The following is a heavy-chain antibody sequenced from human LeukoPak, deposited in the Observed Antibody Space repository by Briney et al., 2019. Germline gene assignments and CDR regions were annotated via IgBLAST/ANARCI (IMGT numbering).Heavy chain of an antibody. Sequence: GGSLRLSCAASGFTLSSYWMHWVRQGPGKGLVWVSRINTDGRSTSYADSVKGRFTISRDNAKNTLYLQMNSLRAEDTAVYYCARVQDILTGPGYFDYWGQGTLVTVSS. CDR2: INTDGRST. D-gene: IGHD3-9*01. CDR1: GFTLSSYW. J-gene: IGHJ4*02. CDR3: ARVQDILTGPGYFDY. V-gene: IGHV3-74*01.